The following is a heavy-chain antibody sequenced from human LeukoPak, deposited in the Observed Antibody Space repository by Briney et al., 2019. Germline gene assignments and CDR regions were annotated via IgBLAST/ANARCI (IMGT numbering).Heavy chain of an antibody. J-gene: IGHJ4*02. CDR3: ARDVRGIAVAGHRAPGDY. CDR2: IYYSGST. D-gene: IGHD6-19*01. Sequence: KASETLSLTCTVSGGSISSSSYYWGWIRQPPGKGLEWIGSIYYSGSTYYNPSLKSRVTISVDTSKNQFSLKLSSVTAADTAVYYCARDVRGIAVAGHRAPGDYWGQGTLVTVSS. V-gene: IGHV4-39*07. CDR1: GGSISSSSYY.